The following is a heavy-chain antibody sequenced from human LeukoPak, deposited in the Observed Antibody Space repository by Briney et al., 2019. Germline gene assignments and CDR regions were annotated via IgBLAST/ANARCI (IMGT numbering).Heavy chain of an antibody. CDR2: INPNSGGT. CDR3: AKVNTKAGYYYDSSGYHAFDY. V-gene: IGHV1-2*02. D-gene: IGHD3-22*01. J-gene: IGHJ4*02. CDR1: GYTFTGYY. Sequence: ASVKVSCKASGYTFTGYYMHWVRQAPGQGLEWMGWINPNSGGTNYAQKFQGRVTMTRDTSISTAYVELSRLRSDDTAVYYCAKVNTKAGYYYDSSGYHAFDYWGQGTLVTVSS.